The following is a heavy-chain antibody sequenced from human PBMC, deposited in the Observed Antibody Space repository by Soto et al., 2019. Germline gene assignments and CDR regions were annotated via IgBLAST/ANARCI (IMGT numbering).Heavy chain of an antibody. J-gene: IGHJ5*02. Sequence: PSETLSLTCAVYGGSLSGYYWSWIRQPPGKGLEWIGEINHSGSTNYNPSLKSRVTISVDTSKNQFSLKLSSVTAADTAVYYCASPRYSYGYSVEDWFDPWGQGTLVTVSS. V-gene: IGHV4-34*01. CDR1: GGSLSGYY. D-gene: IGHD5-18*01. CDR2: INHSGST. CDR3: ASPRYSYGYSVEDWFDP.